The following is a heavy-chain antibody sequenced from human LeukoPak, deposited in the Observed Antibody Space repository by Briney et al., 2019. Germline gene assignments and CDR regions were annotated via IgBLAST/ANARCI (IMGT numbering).Heavy chain of an antibody. CDR1: GYIFTSYY. CDR3: ARDPGSNFFDY. D-gene: IGHD5/OR15-5a*01. CDR2: INSSSGVT. J-gene: IGHJ4*02. V-gene: IGHV1-2*02. Sequence: ASVKVSCKASGYIFTSYYIHWVRQAPGQELEWMGWINSSSGVTNYAQKFQGRVTMTSDMSISTAYMELRRLKSDDTAVYYCARDPGSNFFDYWGQGTQITVSS.